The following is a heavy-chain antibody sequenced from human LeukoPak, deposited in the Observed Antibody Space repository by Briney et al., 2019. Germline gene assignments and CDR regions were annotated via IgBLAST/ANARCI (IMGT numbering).Heavy chain of an antibody. CDR1: GYTFISYG. J-gene: IGHJ4*02. CDR2: ISAYNGNT. D-gene: IGHD3-3*01. CDR3: ARGMSGGGQYYDFWSGYYYFDY. V-gene: IGHV1-18*01. Sequence: GASVKVSCKASGYTFISYGISWVRQAPGQGLEWMGWISAYNGNTNYAQKLQGRVTMTTDTSTSTAYMELRSLRSDDTAVYYCARGMSGGGQYYDFWSGYYYFDYWGQGTLVTVSS.